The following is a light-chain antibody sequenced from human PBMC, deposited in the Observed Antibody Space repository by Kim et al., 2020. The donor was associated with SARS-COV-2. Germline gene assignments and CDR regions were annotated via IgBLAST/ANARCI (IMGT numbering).Light chain of an antibody. V-gene: IGLV3-1*01. CDR3: QAWDSSTAHV. Sequence: VSPGQTASITCSGDKLGDKYACWYQQKPGQSPVPVIYQDSKRPSGIPERFSGSNSGNTATLTISGTQAMDEADYYCQAWDSSTAHVFGTGTKVTVL. CDR1: KLGDKY. CDR2: QDS. J-gene: IGLJ1*01.